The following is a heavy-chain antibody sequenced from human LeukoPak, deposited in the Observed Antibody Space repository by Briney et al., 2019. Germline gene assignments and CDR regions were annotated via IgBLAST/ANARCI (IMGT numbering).Heavy chain of an antibody. CDR2: INPSSGGT. CDR1: GYTFSGYY. D-gene: IGHD2-21*02. V-gene: IGHV1-46*01. J-gene: IGHJ3*02. CDR3: ARDPSYCGGDCYAFDI. Sequence: ASVKVSCKASGYTFSGYYMNWVRQAPGQGLEWMGIINPSSGGTSYAQKFQGRVTMTRATSTSTVYMELSSLRPEDTAVYYCARDPSYCGGDCYAFDIRGQGTMVTVSS.